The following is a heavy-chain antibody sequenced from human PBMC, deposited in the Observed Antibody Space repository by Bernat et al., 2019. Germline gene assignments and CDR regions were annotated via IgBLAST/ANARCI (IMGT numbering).Heavy chain of an antibody. CDR1: GYSFTSYW. J-gene: IGHJ4*02. CDR2: IYPGDSDT. CDR3: ARQTFSSGWYGGYDY. V-gene: IGHV5-51*01. Sequence: EVQLVQPGAEVKKPGESLKISCKGSGYSFTSYWIGWVRQMPGKGLEWMGIIYPGDSDTRYSPSFQGQVTISADKSISTAYLQWSSLKASDTAMYYCARQTFSSGWYGGYDYWGQGTLVTVSS. D-gene: IGHD6-19*01.